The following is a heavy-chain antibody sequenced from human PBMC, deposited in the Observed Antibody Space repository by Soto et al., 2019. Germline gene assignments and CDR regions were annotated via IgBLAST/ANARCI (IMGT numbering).Heavy chain of an antibody. CDR1: GFTFDDYD. Sequence: SLRLSCAASGFTFDDYDMHWVRQPPGKGLEWVSGISWSSGSIGYADSVKGRFTISRDNVKNSLYLQMNSLRAEDTALYYCAKVPYSSSSLFDYWGQGTLVTVSS. CDR2: ISWSSGSI. V-gene: IGHV3-9*01. D-gene: IGHD6-6*01. J-gene: IGHJ4*02. CDR3: AKVPYSSSSLFDY.